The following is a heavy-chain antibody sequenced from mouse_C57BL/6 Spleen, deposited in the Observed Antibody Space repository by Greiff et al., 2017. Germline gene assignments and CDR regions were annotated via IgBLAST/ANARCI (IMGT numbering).Heavy chain of an antibody. D-gene: IGHD2-4*01. J-gene: IGHJ2*01. V-gene: IGHV1-82*01. Sequence: QVHVKQSGPELVKPGASVKISCKASGYAFSSSWMNWVKQRPGKGLEWIGRIYPGDGDTNYNGKFKGKATLTADKSSSTAYMQLSSLTSEDSAVYFCARRGDDYDKGYFDYWGQGTTLTVSS. CDR2: IYPGDGDT. CDR1: GYAFSSSW. CDR3: ARRGDDYDKGYFDY.